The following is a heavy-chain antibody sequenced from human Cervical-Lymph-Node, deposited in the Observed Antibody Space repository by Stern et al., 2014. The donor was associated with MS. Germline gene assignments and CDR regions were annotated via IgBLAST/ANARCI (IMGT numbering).Heavy chain of an antibody. CDR2: INHSGST. D-gene: IGHD6-19*01. Sequence: QVQLQQWGAGLLKPSETLSLTCAVYGGSFSGYYWSWIRQPPGKGLEWIGEINHSGSTNYNPSLKSRVPISVDTSKNQFSLKLSSVTAADTAVYYCARAVGYSSGWYGVWGQGTLVTVSS. CDR3: ARAVGYSSGWYGV. V-gene: IGHV4-34*01. CDR1: GGSFSGYY. J-gene: IGHJ4*02.